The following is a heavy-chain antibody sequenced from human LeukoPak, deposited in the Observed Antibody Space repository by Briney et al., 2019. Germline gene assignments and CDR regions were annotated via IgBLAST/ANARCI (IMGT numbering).Heavy chain of an antibody. CDR1: GYTFTSYY. J-gene: IGHJ5*02. V-gene: IGHV1-46*01. Sequence: ASVKVSCKASGYTFTSYYMHWVRQAPGQGLEWMGIINPSGGSTSYAQKFQGRVTKTRDTSTSTVYMELSSLRSEDTAVYYCASNYYDSSGNFNWFDPWGQGTLVTVSS. D-gene: IGHD3-22*01. CDR2: INPSGGST. CDR3: ASNYYDSSGNFNWFDP.